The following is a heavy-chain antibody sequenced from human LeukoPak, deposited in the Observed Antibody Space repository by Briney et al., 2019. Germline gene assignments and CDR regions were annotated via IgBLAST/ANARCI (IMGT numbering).Heavy chain of an antibody. J-gene: IGHJ4*02. CDR2: IYSGGST. V-gene: IGHV3-53*01. CDR1: GFTVSSNY. Sequence: GGSLRLSCAASGFTVSSNYMSWVRQAPGKGLEWVSVIYSGGSTYYADSVKGRFTISRDNSKNTLYPQMNSLRAEDTAVYYCARDSIAAAGTMFSWGQGTLVTVSS. D-gene: IGHD6-13*01. CDR3: ARDSIAAAGTMFS.